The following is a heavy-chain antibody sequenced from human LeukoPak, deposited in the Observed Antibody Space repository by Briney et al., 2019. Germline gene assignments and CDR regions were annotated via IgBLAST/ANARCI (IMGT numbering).Heavy chain of an antibody. CDR3: ARENSGSYREFDY. Sequence: SETLSLTCTVSGGSISSYYWSWIQQPAGKGLEWIGRIYTSGSTNYNASLKSRVSMSVDTSKNQFSLKLSSVTAADTAVFYCARENSGSYREFDYWGQGTLVTVSS. CDR2: IYTSGST. V-gene: IGHV4-4*07. D-gene: IGHD1-26*01. J-gene: IGHJ4*02. CDR1: GGSISSYY.